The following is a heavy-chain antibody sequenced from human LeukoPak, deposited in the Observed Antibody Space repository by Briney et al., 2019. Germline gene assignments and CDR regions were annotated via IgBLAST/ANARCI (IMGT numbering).Heavy chain of an antibody. V-gene: IGHV3-9*01. Sequence: GGSLPLSCAASGFSFDDYAMHWVQQAPGAGLEWASGIRWNSGSIGYAASVKGRFPISRDNAKHSLYLQMNSLRAEDTALYYCAKDWGYSFGGFIAYYFDYWGQGPLVTVSS. CDR1: GFSFDDYA. CDR3: AKDWGYSFGGFIAYYFDY. D-gene: IGHD3-16*02. J-gene: IGHJ4*02. CDR2: IRWNSGSI.